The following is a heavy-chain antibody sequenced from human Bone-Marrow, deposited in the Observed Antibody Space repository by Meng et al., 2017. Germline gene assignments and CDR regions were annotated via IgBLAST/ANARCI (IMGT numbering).Heavy chain of an antibody. V-gene: IGHV4-34*01. CDR1: GGSFSDYD. CDR2: INHRGST. Sequence: QVHLQPLGHGLLKPSVPFVLTCVVYGGSFSDYDWSWIRQATGKGLEWIGEINHRGSTNYNPSLESRATISVDTSQNNLSLKLSSVTAADSAVYYCARGPTTMAHDFDYWGQGTLVTVSS. D-gene: IGHD4-11*01. CDR3: ARGPTTMAHDFDY. J-gene: IGHJ4*02.